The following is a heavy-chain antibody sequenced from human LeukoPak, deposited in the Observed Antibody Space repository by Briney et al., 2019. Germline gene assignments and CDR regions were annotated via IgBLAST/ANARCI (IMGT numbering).Heavy chain of an antibody. D-gene: IGHD6-19*01. CDR1: GFTFSSYS. V-gene: IGHV3-21*01. CDR2: ISSTSSYL. Sequence: TGGSLTLSCAASGFTFSSYSMNWVRQAPGKGLEWVSSISSTSSYLYYADPVKGRFTISRDNAQQSLYLQMNSLRAEDTAVYYCARVGYSSGWYFDYWGQGTLVTVSS. J-gene: IGHJ4*02. CDR3: ARVGYSSGWYFDY.